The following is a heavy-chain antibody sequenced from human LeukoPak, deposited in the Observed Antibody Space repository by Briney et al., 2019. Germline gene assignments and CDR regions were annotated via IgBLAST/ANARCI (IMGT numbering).Heavy chain of an antibody. Sequence: RGESLQISCQCSGYSFTTYWIAWVRPVPGKGLEWMGIIYPGDSDIRYSPSFQGQVTISADKSISTAYLQWSCLKASDTAMFYCARLQPPLLGYYFDNRGYLGAFDIWGQGTMVTVSS. D-gene: IGHD3-22*01. CDR2: IYPGDSDI. J-gene: IGHJ3*02. CDR1: GYSFTTYW. CDR3: ARLQPPLLGYYFDNRGYLGAFDI. V-gene: IGHV5-51*01.